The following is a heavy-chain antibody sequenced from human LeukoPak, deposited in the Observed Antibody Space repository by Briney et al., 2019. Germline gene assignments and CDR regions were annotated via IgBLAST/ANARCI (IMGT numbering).Heavy chain of an antibody. J-gene: IGHJ6*04. CDR2: IYPGDSDT. V-gene: IGHV5-51*01. CDR3: ARHQRSPPDV. CDR1: GYSFTSYC. D-gene: IGHD4-17*01. Sequence: GESLKISCKGSGYSFTSYCIGWVRQLRGKGLEWMGIIYPGDSDTRYSPSLQGKVTISVDKSISTAYLQWSSLKASDTAMYYCARHQRSPPDVWGKGTTVTVSS.